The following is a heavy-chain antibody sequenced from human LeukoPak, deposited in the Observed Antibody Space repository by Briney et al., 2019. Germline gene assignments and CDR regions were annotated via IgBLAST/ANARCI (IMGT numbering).Heavy chain of an antibody. CDR3: ARDQWELLPFDY. Sequence: ASVKVSCKASGYTFTSYGISWVRQAPGQGLEWMGWISAYNGNTNYAQKLQGRVTMTTDTSTSTAYMELRSLRSEDTAVYYCARDQWELLPFDYWGQGTLVTVSS. D-gene: IGHD1-26*01. CDR1: GYTFTSYG. J-gene: IGHJ4*02. CDR2: ISAYNGNT. V-gene: IGHV1-18*01.